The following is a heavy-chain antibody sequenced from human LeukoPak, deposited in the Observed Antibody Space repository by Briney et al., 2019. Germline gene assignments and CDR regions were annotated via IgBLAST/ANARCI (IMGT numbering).Heavy chain of an antibody. J-gene: IGHJ3*02. D-gene: IGHD5-18*01. CDR1: GGSISGYY. CDR3: ARQLWMNSDAFDI. CDR2: IFYSGST. V-gene: IGHV4-59*08. Sequence: PSETLSLTCTVSGGSISGYYWSWIRQPPGKGLEWIGYIFYSGSTNYNPSLKSRVTISVDTSKNQFSLKLSSVTAADTAVYYCARQLWMNSDAFDIWGQGTMVTVSS.